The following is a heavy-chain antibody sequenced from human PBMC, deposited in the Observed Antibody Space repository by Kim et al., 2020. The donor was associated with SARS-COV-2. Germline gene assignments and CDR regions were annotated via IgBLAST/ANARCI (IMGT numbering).Heavy chain of an antibody. Sequence: PSLKSRVTISVDTAKNQVSRELSSVTAADTAVYYCARPNWYSSSWYYFDYWGQGTLVTVSS. D-gene: IGHD6-13*01. V-gene: IGHV4-39*01. J-gene: IGHJ4*02. CDR3: ARPNWYSSSWYYFDY.